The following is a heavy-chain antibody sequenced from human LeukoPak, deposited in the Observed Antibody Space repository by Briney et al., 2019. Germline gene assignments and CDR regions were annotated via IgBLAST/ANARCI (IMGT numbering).Heavy chain of an antibody. V-gene: IGHV1-46*01. Sequence: EASVKVSCKASGYTFTSYYMHWVRQAPGQGLEWMGIINPSGGSTSYAQKLQGRVTMTTDTSTSTAYMELRSLRSDDTAVYYCARMRAGGQTMIGAFDIWGQGTMVTVSS. J-gene: IGHJ3*02. CDR2: INPSGGST. CDR1: GYTFTSYY. D-gene: IGHD3-22*01. CDR3: ARMRAGGQTMIGAFDI.